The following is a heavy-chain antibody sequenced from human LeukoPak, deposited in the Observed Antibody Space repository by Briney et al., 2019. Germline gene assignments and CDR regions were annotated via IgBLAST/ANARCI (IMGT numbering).Heavy chain of an antibody. CDR2: IRSSSTI. CDR1: GFTFSSYS. Sequence: PGGCLRHSCAASGFTFSSYSMESVRQAPGKGLGSVSYIRSSSTIYYAHSVKGRFTISRDNAKNSLYLQMNSLRAEDTAVSYCARDGYGWFDPWGQGTLVTLSS. J-gene: IGHJ5*02. V-gene: IGHV3-48*01. D-gene: IGHD5-18*01. CDR3: ARDGYGWFDP.